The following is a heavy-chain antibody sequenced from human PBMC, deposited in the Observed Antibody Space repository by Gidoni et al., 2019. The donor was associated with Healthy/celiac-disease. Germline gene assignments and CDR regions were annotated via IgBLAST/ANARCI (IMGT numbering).Heavy chain of an antibody. V-gene: IGHV4-34*01. CDR3: ARGRNRRRGGYYGSGSYFLL. D-gene: IGHD3-10*01. J-gene: IGHJ4*02. CDR2: INHSGST. CDR1: GRSFSCYS. Sequence: QVQLQPSSAGLLKPSATPSLICAVYGRSFSCYSCCCICPPPGKGLGWIGEINHSGSTNYNPCLKSRVTIAEDTSKNQCSLKLGSVTAADTAVYYCARGRNRRRGGYYGSGSYFLLWGQGTLVTDSS.